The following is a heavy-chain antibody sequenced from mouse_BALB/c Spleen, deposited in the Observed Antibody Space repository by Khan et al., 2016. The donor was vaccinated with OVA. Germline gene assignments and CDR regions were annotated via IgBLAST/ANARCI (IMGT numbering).Heavy chain of an antibody. V-gene: IGHV5-6-5*01. J-gene: IGHJ3*01. CDR3: ARDYWFAY. CDR2: IGSGDST. Sequence: VQLVESGGDLVKPGGSLKLSCAASGFTFSNYAMSWVRQSPEKRLEWVASIGSGDSTYYQDSVKGRITISRDNARNSLYLQMSSLRSEDTALYYCARDYWFAYWGQGTLVTVSA. CDR1: GFTFSNYA.